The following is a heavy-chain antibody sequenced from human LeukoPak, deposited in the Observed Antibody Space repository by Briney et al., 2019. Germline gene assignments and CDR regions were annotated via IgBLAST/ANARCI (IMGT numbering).Heavy chain of an antibody. J-gene: IGHJ6*03. D-gene: IGHD6-13*01. Sequence: PGESLKISCKGSGYSFTSYWIGWVRQMPGKGLEWMGIIYPGDSDTRYSPSFQGQVTISADKSISTAYLQWSSLKASDTAMYYCARLEAQQQLGLGAVHYYYYYMDVWGKGTTVTVSS. CDR1: GYSFTSYW. V-gene: IGHV5-51*01. CDR2: IYPGDSDT. CDR3: ARLEAQQQLGLGAVHYYYYYMDV.